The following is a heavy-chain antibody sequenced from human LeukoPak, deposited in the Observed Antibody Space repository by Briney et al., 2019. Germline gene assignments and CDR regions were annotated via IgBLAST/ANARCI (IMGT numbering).Heavy chain of an antibody. D-gene: IGHD2-15*01. CDR3: VRDSVILGSFEEKGFDP. V-gene: IGHV3-33*01. CDR2: IWYDGRNK. J-gene: IGHJ5*02. Sequence: GMSLRLSCAASGFTFSSYGMHRVRQAPGKGLEWVAIIWYDGRNKNYADSVKGRFTISRDNSKNTLYLEMNNLRAEDTAVYYCVRDSVILGSFEEKGFDPWGQGTLVTVSS. CDR1: GFTFSSYG.